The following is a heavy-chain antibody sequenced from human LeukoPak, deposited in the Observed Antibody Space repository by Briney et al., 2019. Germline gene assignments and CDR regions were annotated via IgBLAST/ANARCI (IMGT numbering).Heavy chain of an antibody. V-gene: IGHV1-18*01. CDR3: ARDFRAQLWFSQPPHYFDY. D-gene: IGHD5-18*01. CDR2: ISAYNGNT. J-gene: IGHJ4*02. CDR1: GYTFTSYG. Sequence: GASVKVSCKASGYTFTSYGISWVRQAPGQGLEWMGWISAYNGNTNYAQKLQGRVTMTTDTSTSTAYMELRSLRSDDTAVYYRARDFRAQLWFSQPPHYFDYWGQGTLVTVSS.